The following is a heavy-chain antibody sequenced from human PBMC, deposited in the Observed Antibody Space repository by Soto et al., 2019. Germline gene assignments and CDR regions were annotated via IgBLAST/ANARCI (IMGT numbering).Heavy chain of an antibody. J-gene: IGHJ6*02. CDR2: ISGSGGST. D-gene: IGHD5-18*01. V-gene: IGHV3-23*01. CDR1: GFTFSSYA. Sequence: GGSLRLSCAASGFTFSSYAMSWVRQAPGKGLEWVSAISGSGGSTYYADSVKGRFTISRDNSKNTLYLQMNSLRAEDTAVYYYAKGGKFSVYSYGYYYYYYGMDVWGQGTTVTVSS. CDR3: AKGGKFSVYSYGYYYYYYGMDV.